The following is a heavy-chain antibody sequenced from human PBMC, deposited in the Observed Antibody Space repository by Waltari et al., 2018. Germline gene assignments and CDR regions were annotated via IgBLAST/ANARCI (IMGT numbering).Heavy chain of an antibody. CDR3: ARDPTGYCTGGVCYPGGMDV. Sequence: QVQLVQSGSELKKPGASVKVSCKASGYTFSSYAMNWVRQAPGQGLEWMGWSNTNTGNPTYAQGVTGRFVFSLDNSVSTAYLQISSLKAEDTAVYYCARDPTGYCTGGVCYPGGMDVWGQGTTVTVSS. V-gene: IGHV7-4-1*02. J-gene: IGHJ6*02. CDR1: GYTFSSYA. D-gene: IGHD2-8*02. CDR2: SNTNTGNP.